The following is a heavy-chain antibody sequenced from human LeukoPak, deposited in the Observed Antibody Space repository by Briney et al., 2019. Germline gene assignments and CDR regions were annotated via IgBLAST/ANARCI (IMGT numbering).Heavy chain of an antibody. D-gene: IGHD3-10*01. CDR2: IIPIFGTV. CDR3: ARANGYYGSGSYHFDY. J-gene: IGHJ4*02. Sequence: SVKVSCKASGGTFSSYAISWVRQAPGQGLEWMGGIIPIFGTVNYAQKFQGRVTITADESTSTAYMELSSLRSEDTAVYYCARANGYYGSGSYHFDYWGQGTLVTVSS. CDR1: GGTFSSYA. V-gene: IGHV1-69*13.